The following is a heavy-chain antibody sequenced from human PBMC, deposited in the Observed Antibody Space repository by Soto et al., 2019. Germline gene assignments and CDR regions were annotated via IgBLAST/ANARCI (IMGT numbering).Heavy chain of an antibody. Sequence: QVQLQESGPGLVKPSGTLSLTCAVSSGSISSRNWWSWGRQPPGKGLEWIGEIYLSGSTNYNPSHKSRVTISVDKSKNQFSLKVSSVTAADTAVYNCARDSLVRGVLDYCGPGTLVTVSS. D-gene: IGHD3-10*01. CDR1: SGSISSRNW. J-gene: IGHJ4*02. V-gene: IGHV4-4*02. CDR3: ARDSLVRGVLDY. CDR2: IYLSGST.